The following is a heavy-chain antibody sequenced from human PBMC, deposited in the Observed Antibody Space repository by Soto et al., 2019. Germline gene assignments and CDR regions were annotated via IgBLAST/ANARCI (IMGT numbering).Heavy chain of an antibody. V-gene: IGHV3-21*01. CDR1: GVTFSSYS. CDR3: ASGRAYQLLQGGFDY. J-gene: IGHJ4*02. Sequence: PGGSLRLSCAAAGVTFSSYSMNWVRPAPGKGLEWVSSISSSSSYIYYADSVKGRFTISRDNAKNSLYLQMNSLRAEDTAVYYCASGRAYQLLQGGFDYWGQGTLVTVSS. CDR2: ISSSSSYI. D-gene: IGHD2-2*01.